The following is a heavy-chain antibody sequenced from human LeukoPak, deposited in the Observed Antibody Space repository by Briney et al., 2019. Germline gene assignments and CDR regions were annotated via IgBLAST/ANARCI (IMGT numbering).Heavy chain of an antibody. CDR2: IRSKANSYAT. Sequence: GGSLRLSCAASGFTFSGSAMHWVRQASGIGLECVGRIRSKANSYATAYAASVKGRFTISRDDSKNTAYLQMNSLKTEDTAVYYCTRPRSYDILTGFDYWGQGTLVTVSS. V-gene: IGHV3-73*01. CDR3: TRPRSYDILTGFDY. D-gene: IGHD3-9*01. CDR1: GFTFSGSA. J-gene: IGHJ4*02.